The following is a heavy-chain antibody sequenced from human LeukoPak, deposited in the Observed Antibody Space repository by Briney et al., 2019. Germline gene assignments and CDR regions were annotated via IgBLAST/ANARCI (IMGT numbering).Heavy chain of an antibody. D-gene: IGHD2-15*01. CDR2: IYPGDSDT. Sequence: GASLQISCKGSGYLFPNHWVGWVRQLPGRGLEWMGIIYPGDSDTRYNPSIHGQVTISADKSMNTAYIEWHSLEASDTAMYFCAKSGGSRPLYFDSWGQGTLVTVSS. J-gene: IGHJ4*02. CDR3: AKSGGSRPLYFDS. CDR1: GYLFPNHW. V-gene: IGHV5-51*01.